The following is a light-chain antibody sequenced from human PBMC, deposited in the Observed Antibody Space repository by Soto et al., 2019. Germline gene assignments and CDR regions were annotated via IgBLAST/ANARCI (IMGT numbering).Light chain of an antibody. CDR2: WAS. CDR1: QSVLYSSNNMNY. Sequence: DVVLTQSPDSLAVSLGERATINCKPSQSVLYSSNNMNYLAWYQQKAGQPPKLLIYWASTRESGVTDRFSGSGSGTDFTLTIYRLEPEDFAVYYCQQYDTSPWTFGQGTKVDIK. CDR3: QQYDTSPWT. J-gene: IGKJ1*01. V-gene: IGKV4-1*01.